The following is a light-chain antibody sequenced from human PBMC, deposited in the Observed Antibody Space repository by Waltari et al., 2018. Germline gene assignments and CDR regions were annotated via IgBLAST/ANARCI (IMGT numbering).Light chain of an antibody. CDR3: QQFSGSPWT. J-gene: IGKJ1*01. CDR1: QGVTNNY. Sequence: IVLTQSPGTLSLSPGERATLSCRASQGVTNNYLAWYQQKPGQAPRLLSYAVSRRATGIPDRFSGSGSGTDFTLTISRLEPEDFAVYFCQQFSGSPWTFGQGTRVEIK. V-gene: IGKV3-20*01. CDR2: AVS.